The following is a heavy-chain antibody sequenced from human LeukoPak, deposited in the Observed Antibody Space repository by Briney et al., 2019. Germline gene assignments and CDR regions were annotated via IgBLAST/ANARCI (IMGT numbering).Heavy chain of an antibody. CDR2: ISSSGSTI. CDR3: ATHSSSWTLGMDV. CDR1: GFTFSSYE. V-gene: IGHV3-48*03. J-gene: IGHJ6*02. D-gene: IGHD6-13*01. Sequence: GGSLRLSCAASGFTFSSYEMNWVRQAPGKGLEWVSYISSSGSTIYCADSVKGRFTISGDNAKNSLYLQMNSLRAEDTAVYYCATHSSSWTLGMDVWGQGTTVTVSS.